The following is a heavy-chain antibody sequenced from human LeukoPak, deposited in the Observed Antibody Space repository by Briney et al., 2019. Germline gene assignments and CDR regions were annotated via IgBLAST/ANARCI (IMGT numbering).Heavy chain of an antibody. CDR2: INHSGST. V-gene: IGHV4-34*01. CDR3: ARRKAGRGSGRYPYYYYYMDV. D-gene: IGHD6-19*01. CDR1: GGSFSGYY. J-gene: IGHJ6*03. Sequence: SETLSLTCAVYGGSFSGYYWSWIRQPPGKGLEWIGEINHSGSTNYNPSLKSRVTISVDTSKNQFSLKLSSVTAADTAVYYCARRKAGRGSGRYPYYYYYMDVWGKGTTVTVSS.